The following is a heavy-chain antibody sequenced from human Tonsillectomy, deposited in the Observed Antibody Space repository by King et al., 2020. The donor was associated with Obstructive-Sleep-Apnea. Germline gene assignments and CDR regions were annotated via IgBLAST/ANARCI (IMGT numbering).Heavy chain of an antibody. D-gene: IGHD3-10*01. V-gene: IGHV3-30-3*01. Sequence: VQLVESGGGVVQPGRSLRLSCAASGFTFSSYAMHWVRQAPGKGLEWVAVISYDGSNKYYADSVKGRFTISRDNSKNTLYLQMNSLRAEDTAVYYCARASPQVRGVFYYFFGMDLWGQGTTVTVFS. J-gene: IGHJ6*01. CDR1: GFTFSSYA. CDR2: ISYDGSNK. CDR3: ARASPQVRGVFYYFFGMDL.